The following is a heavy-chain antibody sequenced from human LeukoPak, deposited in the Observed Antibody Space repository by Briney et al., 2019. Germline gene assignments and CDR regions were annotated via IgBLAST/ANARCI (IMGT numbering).Heavy chain of an antibody. CDR3: ARGYYYDSSGYSLPGASDI. V-gene: IGHV3-30-3*01. Sequence: GRSLRLSCAASGFTFSSYAMHWVRQAPGKGLEWVAVISYDGSNKYYADSVKGRFTISRDNSKNTLYLQMNSLRAEDTAVYYCARGYYYDSSGYSLPGASDIWGQGTMVTVSS. J-gene: IGHJ3*02. CDR2: ISYDGSNK. CDR1: GFTFSSYA. D-gene: IGHD3-22*01.